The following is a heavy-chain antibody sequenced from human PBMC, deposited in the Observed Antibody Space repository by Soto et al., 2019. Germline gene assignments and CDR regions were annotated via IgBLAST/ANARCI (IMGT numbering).Heavy chain of an antibody. CDR1: GDSISSMNW. D-gene: IGHD3-10*01. V-gene: IGHV4-4*02. CDR2: IYHSGST. Sequence: SETLSLTCAVSGDSISSMNWWSWVRQPPGKGLEWIGEIYHSGSTNYNPSLKSRVTISLDTSKNQFSLRLSSVTAADTAVYYCVRTLTSGRQDSWGQGTLVTV. CDR3: VRTLTSGRQDS. J-gene: IGHJ5*01.